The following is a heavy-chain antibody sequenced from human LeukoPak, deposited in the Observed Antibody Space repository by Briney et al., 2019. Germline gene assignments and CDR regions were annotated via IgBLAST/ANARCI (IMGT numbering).Heavy chain of an antibody. CDR2: INPNSGGT. J-gene: IGHJ4*02. CDR1: GYTFTSYY. Sequence: ASVKVSCKASGYTFTSYYMHWVRQAPGQGLEWMGWINPNSGGTNYAQKFQGRVTMTRDTSISTAYMELSRLRSDDTAVYYCARAWGTYYYDSSGYAPFDYWGQGTLVTVSS. V-gene: IGHV1-2*02. D-gene: IGHD3-22*01. CDR3: ARAWGTYYYDSSGYAPFDY.